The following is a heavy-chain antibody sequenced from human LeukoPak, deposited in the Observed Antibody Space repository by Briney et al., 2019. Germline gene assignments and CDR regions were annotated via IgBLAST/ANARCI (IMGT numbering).Heavy chain of an antibody. V-gene: IGHV3-30*02. J-gene: IGHJ4*02. CDR3: AKDHPGRSWGSFDY. CDR2: IRYDGSNK. Sequence: GGSLRLSCAASGFTFSSYGMHWVRQAPGKGLEWVAFIRYDGSNKYYADSVKGRFTISRDNSKNTLYLQMNSLRAEDTAVYYCAKDHPGRSWGSFDYWGQGTLVTVSS. CDR1: GFTFSSYG. D-gene: IGHD7-27*01.